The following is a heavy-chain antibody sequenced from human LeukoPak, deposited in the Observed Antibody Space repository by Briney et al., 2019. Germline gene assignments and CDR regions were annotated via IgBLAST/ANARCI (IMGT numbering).Heavy chain of an antibody. CDR2: ISAYNGNT. Sequence: ASVKVSCKASGYTFTSYHMHWVRQAPGQGLEWMGWISAYNGNTNYAQKLQGRVTMTTDTSTSTAYMELRSLRSDDTAVYYCARAPYYYDPGTVFDPWGQGTLVTVSS. J-gene: IGHJ5*02. CDR3: ARAPYYYDPGTVFDP. D-gene: IGHD3-22*01. CDR1: GYTFTSYH. V-gene: IGHV1-18*01.